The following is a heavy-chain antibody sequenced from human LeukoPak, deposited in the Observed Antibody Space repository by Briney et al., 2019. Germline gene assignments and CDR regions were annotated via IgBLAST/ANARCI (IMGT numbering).Heavy chain of an antibody. V-gene: IGHV4-38-2*01. CDR3: AKYDSSGPKDAFDI. CDR1: GYSISSGYY. J-gene: IGHJ3*02. D-gene: IGHD3-22*01. CDR2: IYHSGST. Sequence: SETLSLTCAVSGYSISSGYYWGWIRQPPGKGLEWIGSIYHSGSTYYNPSLKSRVTILVDTSKNQFSLKLSSVTAADTAVYYCAKYDSSGPKDAFDIWGQGTMVTVSS.